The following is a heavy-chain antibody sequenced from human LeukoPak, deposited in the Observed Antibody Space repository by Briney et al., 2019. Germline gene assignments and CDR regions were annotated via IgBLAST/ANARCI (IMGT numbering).Heavy chain of an antibody. CDR1: GYTFIGYY. Sequence: ASVKVSCKASGYTFIGYYIHWVRQAPGQGLEWMGWINPNSGGTNYAQKSQGRVTMTRDTSISTAYMELSRLISDDTAVYHCARAHCSSTNCYQFDYWGQGTLVTVSS. D-gene: IGHD2-2*01. CDR3: ARAHCSSTNCYQFDY. CDR2: INPNSGGT. J-gene: IGHJ4*02. V-gene: IGHV1-2*02.